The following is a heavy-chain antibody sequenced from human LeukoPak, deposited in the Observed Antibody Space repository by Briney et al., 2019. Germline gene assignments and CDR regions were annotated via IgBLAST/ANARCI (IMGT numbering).Heavy chain of an antibody. Sequence: KSSETLSLTCSISGGSIRDYYWSWVRQPPGKGVEWIGYIHFSGSTNYNPSLKSRVLISVNNSKKQISLRVTSVTAADTAIYYCARASSRRASFGPWGHGTLVTVSS. CDR3: ARASSRRASFGP. J-gene: IGHJ5*02. CDR1: GGSIRDYY. V-gene: IGHV4-59*01. CDR2: IHFSGST. D-gene: IGHD3-16*01.